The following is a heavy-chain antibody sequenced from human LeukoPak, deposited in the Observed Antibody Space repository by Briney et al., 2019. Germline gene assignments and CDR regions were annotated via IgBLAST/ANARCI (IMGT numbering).Heavy chain of an antibody. J-gene: IGHJ6*03. CDR1: GYPFNNYD. Sequence: VASVKVSCKASGYPFNNYDINWVRQATGQGLEWMGWMNPHSGKTGYAQNFQGRVTMTRDTSISTAYMELSSLRSEDTAVYYCARDRLGINYYMDVWGKGTTVTISS. CDR3: ARDRLGINYYMDV. D-gene: IGHD7-27*01. CDR2: MNPHSGKT. V-gene: IGHV1-8*01.